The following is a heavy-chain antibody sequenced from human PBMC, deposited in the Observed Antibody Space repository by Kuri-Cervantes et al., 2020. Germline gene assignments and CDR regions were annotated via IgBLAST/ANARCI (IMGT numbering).Heavy chain of an antibody. D-gene: IGHD6-19*01. CDR3: ARGFSSGRGAFDY. CDR1: GFTFSDYY. J-gene: IGHJ4*02. Sequence: GGSLRLSCAASGFTFSDYYMSWIRQAPGKGLEWVANIKQDGSEKYYVDSVKGRFTISRDNAKNSLYLQMNSLRAEDTAVYYCARGFSSGRGAFDYWGQGTLVTVSS. CDR2: IKQDGSEK. V-gene: IGHV3-7*01.